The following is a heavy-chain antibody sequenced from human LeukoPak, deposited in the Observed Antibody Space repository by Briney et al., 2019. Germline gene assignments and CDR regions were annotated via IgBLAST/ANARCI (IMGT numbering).Heavy chain of an antibody. Sequence: PSETLSLTSAASGYSISRGYYCGGLRQPPGQGLKWIGSIYHSGNTYYNPSLKSRVTISVDTSKTQFSLKLSSVTAADTAVYYCARFRWSPYYFDYWGQGTLVTVSS. CDR2: IYHSGNT. D-gene: IGHD4-23*01. CDR3: ARFRWSPYYFDY. J-gene: IGHJ4*02. V-gene: IGHV4-38-2*01. CDR1: GYSISRGYY.